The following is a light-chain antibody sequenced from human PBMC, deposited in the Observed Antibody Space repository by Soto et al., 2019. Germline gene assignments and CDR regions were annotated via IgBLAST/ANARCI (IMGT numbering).Light chain of an antibody. CDR3: HQYGASPWT. CDR1: QSVSNNY. J-gene: IGKJ1*01. CDR2: GAS. Sequence: EIVLTQSPGTLSLSPGERATLSCTASQSVSNNYLAWYQQKPGQAPRLLIYGASNRATGTPDRFSASGSATEFTLNINRLEPEDFAVYYCHQYGASPWTFGQGTKVDIK. V-gene: IGKV3-20*01.